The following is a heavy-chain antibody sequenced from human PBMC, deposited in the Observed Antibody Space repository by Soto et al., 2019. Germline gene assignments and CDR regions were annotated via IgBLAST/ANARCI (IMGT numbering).Heavy chain of an antibody. J-gene: IGHJ3*02. Sequence: TLSLTCTVSGGSISNGAYFWSWIRQPPGKGLEWIGYIYFSGSTYYNPSLRSRLTISVDTSKNQFSLRLSSVTAADTAVFYCARVDRESRRAFDIWGQGTMVTVS. D-gene: IGHD3-22*01. V-gene: IGHV4-30-4*01. CDR3: ARVDRESRRAFDI. CDR1: GGSISNGAYF. CDR2: IYFSGST.